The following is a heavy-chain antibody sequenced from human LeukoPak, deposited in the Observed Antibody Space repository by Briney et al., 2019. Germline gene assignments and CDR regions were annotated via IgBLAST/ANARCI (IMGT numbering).Heavy chain of an antibody. Sequence: GGSLRLSCAASGFTFSSYAMHWVRQAPGKGLEWVAVISYDGSNKYYADSVKGRFTISRDNSKNTLYLQMNSLRAEDTAVYYCARDPGYSDSSGPGWFDPWGQGTLVTVSS. J-gene: IGHJ5*02. CDR2: ISYDGSNK. V-gene: IGHV3-30*01. CDR3: ARDPGYSDSSGPGWFDP. D-gene: IGHD3-22*01. CDR1: GFTFSSYA.